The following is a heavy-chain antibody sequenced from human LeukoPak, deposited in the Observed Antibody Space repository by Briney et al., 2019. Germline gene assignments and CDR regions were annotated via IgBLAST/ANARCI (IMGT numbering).Heavy chain of an antibody. CDR1: GGSISSSSYY. Sequence: SETLSLTCTVSGGSISSSSYYWGWIRQPPGKGLEWIGSIYYSGSTYYNPSLKSRVTISVDTSKNQFSLKLSSVTAADTAVYYCAVEFLGYGSGSYFDYWGQGTLVTVSS. J-gene: IGHJ4*02. CDR2: IYYSGST. V-gene: IGHV4-39*01. CDR3: AVEFLGYGSGSYFDY. D-gene: IGHD3-10*01.